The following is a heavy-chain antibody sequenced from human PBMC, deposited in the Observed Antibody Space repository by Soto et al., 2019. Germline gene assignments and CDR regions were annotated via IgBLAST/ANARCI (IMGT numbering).Heavy chain of an antibody. D-gene: IGHD3-3*01. Sequence: SQTLPLTCAISGDSVSSNSAAWNWIRQSPSRGLEWLGRTYYRSKWYNDYAVSVKSRITINPDTSKNQFSLQLNSVTPEDTAVYYCARDWRYYDFWSGSGSNWFDPWGQGTLVTVSS. CDR3: ARDWRYYDFWSGSGSNWFDP. V-gene: IGHV6-1*01. J-gene: IGHJ5*02. CDR1: GDSVSSNSAA. CDR2: TYYRSKWYN.